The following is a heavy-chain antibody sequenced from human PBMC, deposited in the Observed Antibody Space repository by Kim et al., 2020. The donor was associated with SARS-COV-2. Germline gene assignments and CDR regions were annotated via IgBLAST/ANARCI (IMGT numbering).Heavy chain of an antibody. CDR1: GGSISSSNW. Sequence: SETLSLTCAVSGGSISSSNWWSWVRQPPGKGLEWIGEIYHSGSTNYNPSLKSRVTISVDKSKNQFSLKLSSVTAADTAVYYCARDRGSGIVGATFGLFDYWGQGTLVTVSS. D-gene: IGHD1-26*01. J-gene: IGHJ4*02. CDR3: ARDRGSGIVGATFGLFDY. V-gene: IGHV4-4*02. CDR2: IYHSGST.